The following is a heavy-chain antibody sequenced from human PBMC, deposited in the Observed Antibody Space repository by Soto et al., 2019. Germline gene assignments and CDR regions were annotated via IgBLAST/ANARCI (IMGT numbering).Heavy chain of an antibody. CDR3: AQSPRLTEAFDI. CDR1: GYSFTSYW. V-gene: IGHV5-51*01. Sequence: GEYLKISCKFSGYSFTSYWIGGVRQMPGKGLEWMGIIYPGDSDTRYRPSFQGHVTISADKSFTTAYLQWSSLKASDTAMYYCAQSPRLTEAFDIWGQGTMVTVSS. J-gene: IGHJ3*02. CDR2: IYPGDSDT.